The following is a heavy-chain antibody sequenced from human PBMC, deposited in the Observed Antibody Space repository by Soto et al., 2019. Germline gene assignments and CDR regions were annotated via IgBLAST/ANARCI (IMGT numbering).Heavy chain of an antibody. V-gene: IGHV4-34*01. CDR2: INHSGST. CDR3: ARGKWLRSAFDI. Sequence: SETLSLTCAVYGGSFSGYYWSWIRQPPGKGLEWIGEINHSGSTNYNPSLKSRVTISVDTSKNQFSLKLSSVTAADTAVYYCARGKWLRSAFDIWGQGTMVTVSS. J-gene: IGHJ3*02. D-gene: IGHD5-12*01. CDR1: GGSFSGYY.